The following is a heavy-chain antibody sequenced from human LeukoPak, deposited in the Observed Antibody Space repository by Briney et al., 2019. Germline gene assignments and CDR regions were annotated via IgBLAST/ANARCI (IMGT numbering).Heavy chain of an antibody. J-gene: IGHJ4*02. Sequence: ASVKVSCKASGYTFTGYGISWVRQAPGQGLEWMGWISAYNGNTNYAQKLQGRVTMTTDTSTSTAYMELRSLRSDDTAVYYCARSGHEWIQLWADRSFDYWGQGTLVTVSS. CDR2: ISAYNGNT. CDR3: ARSGHEWIQLWADRSFDY. V-gene: IGHV1-18*01. CDR1: GYTFTGYG. D-gene: IGHD5-18*01.